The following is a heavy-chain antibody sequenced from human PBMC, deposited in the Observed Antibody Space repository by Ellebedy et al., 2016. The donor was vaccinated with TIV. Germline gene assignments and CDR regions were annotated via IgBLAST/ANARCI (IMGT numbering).Heavy chain of an antibody. CDR2: IIPILGIA. V-gene: IGHV1-69*04. Sequence: AASVKVSCKASGGTFSSYAISWVRQAPGQGLEWMGRIIPILGIANYAQKFQGRVTITADKSTSTAYMELSSLRSEDTAVYYCASGGYSYGGLDYWGQGTLVTVSS. CDR1: GGTFSSYA. D-gene: IGHD5-18*01. J-gene: IGHJ4*02. CDR3: ASGGYSYGGLDY.